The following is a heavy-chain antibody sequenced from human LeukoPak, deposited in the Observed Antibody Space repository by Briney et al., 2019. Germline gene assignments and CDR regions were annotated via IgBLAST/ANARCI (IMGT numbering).Heavy chain of an antibody. J-gene: IGHJ4*02. CDR1: GFTFSNGW. D-gene: IGHD3-16*01. Sequence: GGSLRLSCAASGFTFSNGWMNWVRQAPGKVLGWVGRIKSKIDGGTTDYAAPVKGRFIISRDDLKNTLYLQMNNLNTEDTAIYYCSTTSPLSDPVCGNFHSLSADSEDFWGQGTLVAVSS. CDR3: STTSPLSDPVCGNFHSLSADSEDF. V-gene: IGHV3-15*07. CDR2: IKSKIDGGTT.